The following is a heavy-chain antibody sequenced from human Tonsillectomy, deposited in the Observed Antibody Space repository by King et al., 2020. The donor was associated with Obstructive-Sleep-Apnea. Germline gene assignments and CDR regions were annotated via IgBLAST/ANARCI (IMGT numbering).Heavy chain of an antibody. CDR3: AREDRDYGDYGFDY. CDR1: GFTFSSYW. V-gene: IGHV3-7*01. CDR2: INQDGSET. Sequence: ESGGGLVQPGGSLRLSCGASGFTFSSYWMTWVRQAPGKGLEWVANINQDGSETYYVDSVKGRLTISRDNGKKSLFLQMTSLRAEDTAVYYCAREDRDYGDYGFDYWGQGTLVTVSS. J-gene: IGHJ4*02. D-gene: IGHD4-17*01.